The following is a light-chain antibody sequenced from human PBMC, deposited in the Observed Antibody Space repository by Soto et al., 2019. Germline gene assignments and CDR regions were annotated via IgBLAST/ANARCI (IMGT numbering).Light chain of an antibody. J-gene: IGLJ2*01. CDR2: DVN. Sequence: QSVLTQPRSVSGSPGQSVTISCTGTGSDVGGYDYVSWYQQHPGHAPKLLIIDVNERPSGVPDRFSGSKSGNTASLTISGLQAEDEANYYCSSFRSLSNTTFTVLFGGGTKLTVL. CDR1: GSDVGGYDY. CDR3: SSFRSLSNTTFTVL. V-gene: IGLV2-11*01.